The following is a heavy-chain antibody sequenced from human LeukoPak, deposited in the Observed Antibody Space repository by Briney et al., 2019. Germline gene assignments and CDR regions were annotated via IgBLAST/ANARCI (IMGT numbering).Heavy chain of an antibody. CDR3: ARAHRAVAGTAFDY. CDR2: ISSSSSYI. Sequence: GGSLRLSCAASGFTFSSYSMNWVRQAPGKGLEWVSSISSSSSYIYYADSAKGRFTISRDNAKNSLYLQMNSLRAEDTAVYYCARAHRAVAGTAFDYWGQGTLVTVSS. CDR1: GFTFSSYS. V-gene: IGHV3-21*01. D-gene: IGHD6-19*01. J-gene: IGHJ4*02.